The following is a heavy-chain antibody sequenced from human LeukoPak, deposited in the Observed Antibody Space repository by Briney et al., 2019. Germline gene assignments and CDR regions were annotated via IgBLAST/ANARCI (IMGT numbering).Heavy chain of an antibody. D-gene: IGHD6-6*01. J-gene: IGHJ6*03. CDR1: GGSISSYY. Sequence: SETLSLTCTVSGGSISSYYWSWIRQPPGKGLEWIGYIYTGGSTNYNPSLKSRVTISVDTSKNQFSLKLSSVTAADTAVYYCARVEQLLPYYYYYMDVWGKGTTVTVS. CDR3: ARVEQLLPYYYYYMDV. CDR2: IYTGGST. V-gene: IGHV4-4*09.